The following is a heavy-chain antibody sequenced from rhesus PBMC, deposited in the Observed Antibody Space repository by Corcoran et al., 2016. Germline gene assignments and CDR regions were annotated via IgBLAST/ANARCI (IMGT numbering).Heavy chain of an antibody. CDR1: GFTFDDYA. D-gene: IGHD1-26*01. J-gene: IGHJ4*01. Sequence: EVQLVESGGGVVQPGGSLRLSCAASGFTFDDYAMHWVRQAPGKGLECVSGIYWSGRSTYYTDSVKGQFTISRDNAKNSLYLQMGSLRAEDTALYYCARGGYNWNYPPDYWGQGVLVTVSS. V-gene: IGHV3-201*01. CDR3: ARGGYNWNYPPDY. CDR2: IYWSGRST.